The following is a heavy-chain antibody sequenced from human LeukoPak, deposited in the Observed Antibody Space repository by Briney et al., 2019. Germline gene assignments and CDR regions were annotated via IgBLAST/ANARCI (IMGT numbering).Heavy chain of an antibody. CDR3: AKDRREWLLGWFDP. CDR1: GFTFSSYG. D-gene: IGHD3-3*01. CDR2: ISYDGSNK. V-gene: IGHV3-30*18. Sequence: GGSLRLSGAASGFTFSSYGMHWVRQAPGKELEWVAVISYDGSNKYYADSVKGRFTISRDNSKNTLYLQMNSLRAEDTAVYYCAKDRREWLLGWFDPWGQGTLVTVSS. J-gene: IGHJ5*02.